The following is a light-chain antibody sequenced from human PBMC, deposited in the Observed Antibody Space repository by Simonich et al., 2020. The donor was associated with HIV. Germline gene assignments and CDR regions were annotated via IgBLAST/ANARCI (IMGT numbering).Light chain of an antibody. V-gene: IGKV1-9*01. CDR1: QGFSSY. CDR3: QRLKS. CDR2: AAS. J-gene: IGKJ4*01. Sequence: DIQLTQFPSFLSASLGDRVTITCRASQGFSSYLSLSHQKPGKAPKLLIYAASTLQNGVPSRFSGSGSGTEFTLTISSLQPEDFATYYCQRLKSFGGGTKVEIK.